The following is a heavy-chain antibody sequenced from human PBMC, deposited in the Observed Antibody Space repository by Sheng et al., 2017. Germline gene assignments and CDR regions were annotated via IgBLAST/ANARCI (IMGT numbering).Heavy chain of an antibody. CDR2: IRYDGSNK. D-gene: IGHD2-21*01. CDR1: GFIFSSYG. J-gene: IGHJ4*02. V-gene: IGHV3-30*02. CDR3: ATMPEGFCGGDCFAPYYFDY. Sequence: QVQLVESGGGVVQPGGSPRLSCVASGFIFSSYGMHWVRQAPGKGLEWVAFIRYDGSNKYYADSVKGRFTISRDNSKNTLYLQMNSLRAEDTAVFYCATMPEGFCGGDCFAPYYFDYWGQGTPGHRLL.